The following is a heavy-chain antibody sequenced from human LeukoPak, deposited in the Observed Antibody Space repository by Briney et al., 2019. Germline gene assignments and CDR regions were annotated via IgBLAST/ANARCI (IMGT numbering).Heavy chain of an antibody. CDR3: ARSRFPYSYDSSGLTLYDY. Sequence: SVKVSCKASGYTFTSYGISWVRQAPGQGLEWMGGIIPIFGTANYAQKFQGRVTITADESTSTAYMELSSLRSEDTAVYYCARSRFPYSYDSSGLTLYDYWGQGTLVTVSS. CDR2: IIPIFGTA. CDR1: GYTFTSYG. D-gene: IGHD3-22*01. V-gene: IGHV1-69*13. J-gene: IGHJ4*02.